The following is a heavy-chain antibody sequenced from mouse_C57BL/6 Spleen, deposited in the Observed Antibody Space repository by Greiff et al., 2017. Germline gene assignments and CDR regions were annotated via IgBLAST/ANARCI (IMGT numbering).Heavy chain of an antibody. J-gene: IGHJ1*03. Sequence: EVQLMESGGGLVKPGGSLKLSCAASGFTFSSYAMSWVRQTPEKRLEWVATISDGGSYTYYPDNVKGRFTISRDNAKNNLYLQMSHLKSEDTAMYDCARADYGRGYFDVWGTGTTVTVSS. CDR1: GFTFSSYA. D-gene: IGHD1-1*01. CDR2: ISDGGSYT. CDR3: ARADYGRGYFDV. V-gene: IGHV5-4*01.